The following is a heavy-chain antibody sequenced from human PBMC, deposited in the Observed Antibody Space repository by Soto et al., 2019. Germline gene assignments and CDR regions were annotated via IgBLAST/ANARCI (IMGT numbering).Heavy chain of an antibody. D-gene: IGHD3-9*01. J-gene: IGHJ4*02. CDR2: IKTDGSST. Sequence: EVQLVESGGGLVQPGGSLRLSCAASGFSFSSYWIHWVRQAPGKGLVWVSRIKTDGSSTDYADSVKGRFTISRDNAKNTLYLQMNSLSAEDTAVYYYAKREGNPSGLFHWGQGTLVTVSS. CDR1: GFSFSSYW. V-gene: IGHV3-74*01. CDR3: AKREGNPSGLFH.